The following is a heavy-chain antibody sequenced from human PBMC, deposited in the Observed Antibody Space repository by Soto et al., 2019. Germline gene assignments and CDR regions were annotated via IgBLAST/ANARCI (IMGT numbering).Heavy chain of an antibody. D-gene: IGHD3-22*01. CDR2: ISAYNGNT. Sequence: APVKVSCKASGYTFTSYGISWVRQAPGQGLEWMGWISAYNGNTNYAQKLQGRVTMTTDTSTSTAYMELRSLRSDDTAVYYCARVWGYDSSGYYGGFDYWGQGTLVTVS. V-gene: IGHV1-18*01. CDR3: ARVWGYDSSGYYGGFDY. J-gene: IGHJ4*02. CDR1: GYTFTSYG.